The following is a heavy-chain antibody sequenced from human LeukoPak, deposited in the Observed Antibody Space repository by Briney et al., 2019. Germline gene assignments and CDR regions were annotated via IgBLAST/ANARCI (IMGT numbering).Heavy chain of an antibody. J-gene: IGHJ4*02. CDR1: GYTFTSYY. CDR3: ARGRAVGVRAGFDY. V-gene: IGHV1-46*03. CDR2: INPSGGST. D-gene: IGHD1-26*01. Sequence: ASVKVSCKASGYTFTSYYMHWVRQAPGQGLEWMGIINPSGGSTTYAQKFLGRVTMTRDTSTSTVYMELSSRRSEETAVYYCARGRAVGVRAGFDYWGQGTLVTVSS.